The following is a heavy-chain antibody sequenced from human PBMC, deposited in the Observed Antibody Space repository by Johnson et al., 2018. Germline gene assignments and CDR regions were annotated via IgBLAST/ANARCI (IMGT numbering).Heavy chain of an antibody. CDR2: ITPSGDST. D-gene: IGHD1-14*01. CDR3: ASLPDDYFYYGIDV. Sequence: QLVQSGAEVKKPGASVKXSCXSSGSTFTSYYMHWVRLVPGQGLEWMGRITPSGDSTSYAPKFQGRVTMTTDTSTSTVYMELNSLRSEDTAVYYCASLPDDYFYYGIDVWGQGTTVTVSS. CDR1: GSTFTSYY. J-gene: IGHJ6*02. V-gene: IGHV1-46*01.